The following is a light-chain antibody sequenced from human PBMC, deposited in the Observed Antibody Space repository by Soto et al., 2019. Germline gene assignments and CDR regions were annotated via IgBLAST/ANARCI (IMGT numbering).Light chain of an antibody. CDR2: GTS. V-gene: IGKV3-15*01. Sequence: EIVMTQSPATLSVSPGERVTLSCWASQSVSSNLAWYQQKPGQAPRLLIYGTSTRATGIPARFSGSGSGTGFTLTISSLQSEDFAVYYCQQYNNWPPWTFGQGTKVEIK. CDR1: QSVSSN. CDR3: QQYNNWPPWT. J-gene: IGKJ1*01.